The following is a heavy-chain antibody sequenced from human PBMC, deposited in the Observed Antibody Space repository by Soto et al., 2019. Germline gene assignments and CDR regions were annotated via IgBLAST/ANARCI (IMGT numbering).Heavy chain of an antibody. V-gene: IGHV1-18*01. CDR1: GYTFTTYG. Sequence: QVQLVQSGAEVKKPGASVKVSCKASGYTFTTYGISWVRQAPGQGLERMGWISAYNGNTKYAQKLQGRVTMTTDTSTSTAYIELRSLTSDDTAVYYCARDSPPVDYWGQGTLVTVSS. CDR2: ISAYNGNT. J-gene: IGHJ4*02. CDR3: ARDSPPVDY.